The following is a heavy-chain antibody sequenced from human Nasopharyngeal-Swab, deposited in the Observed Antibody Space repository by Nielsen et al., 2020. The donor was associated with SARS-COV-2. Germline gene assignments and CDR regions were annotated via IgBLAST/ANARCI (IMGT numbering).Heavy chain of an antibody. CDR2: ISSSSSYT. CDR1: GFTFSDYY. D-gene: IGHD3-3*01. CDR3: ARDHYDFWSGYGDAFDI. J-gene: IGHJ3*02. Sequence: GGSLRLSCAASGFTFSDYYMSWIRQAPGKGLEWVSYISSSSSYTNYADSVKGRFTISRDNAKNSLYLQMNSPRAEDTAVYYCARDHYDFWSGYGDAFDIWGQGTMVTVSS. V-gene: IGHV3-11*06.